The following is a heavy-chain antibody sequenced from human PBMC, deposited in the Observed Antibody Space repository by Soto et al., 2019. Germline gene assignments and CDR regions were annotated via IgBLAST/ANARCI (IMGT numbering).Heavy chain of an antibody. CDR3: AKNPITMIVGPWFDP. V-gene: IGHV3-23*01. Sequence: PGGSLRLSCAASGFTFSSYAMSWVRQAPGKGLEWVSAISGSGGSTYYADSVKGRFTISRDNSKNTLHLQMNSLRAEDTAVYYCAKNPITMIVGPWFDPWGQGTLVTVSS. CDR1: GFTFSSYA. CDR2: ISGSGGST. J-gene: IGHJ5*02. D-gene: IGHD3-22*01.